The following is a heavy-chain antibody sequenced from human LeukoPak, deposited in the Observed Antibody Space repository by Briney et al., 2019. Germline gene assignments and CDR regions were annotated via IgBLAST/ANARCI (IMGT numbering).Heavy chain of an antibody. CDR1: RYTFTGYY. CDR3: ASGRLYGSGSYHSFDY. CDR2: INPNSGGT. Sequence: ASVKVSCKASRYTFTGYYMHWVRQAPGQGVEWMGWINPNSGGTNYAQKFQGRVTMTRDTSISTAYMELSRLRSDDTAVYYCASGRLYGSGSYHSFDYWGQGTLVTVSS. V-gene: IGHV1-2*02. D-gene: IGHD3-10*01. J-gene: IGHJ4*02.